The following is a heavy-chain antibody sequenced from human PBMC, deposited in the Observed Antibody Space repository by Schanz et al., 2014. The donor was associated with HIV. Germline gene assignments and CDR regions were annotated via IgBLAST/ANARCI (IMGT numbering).Heavy chain of an antibody. CDR3: ARGATTYSSGYYYPDY. J-gene: IGHJ4*02. CDR2: ISWNSGSI. D-gene: IGHD3-22*01. Sequence: EVQLVESGGDLVQPGRSLRLSCAASGFTFDDYAMHWVRQVPGKGLEWVSGISWNSGSIGYGDSVKGRFTISRDNAKNSLYLQMNSLRDEDTAVYYCARGATTYSSGYYYPDYWGQGTLVTVSS. CDR1: GFTFDDYA. V-gene: IGHV3-9*01.